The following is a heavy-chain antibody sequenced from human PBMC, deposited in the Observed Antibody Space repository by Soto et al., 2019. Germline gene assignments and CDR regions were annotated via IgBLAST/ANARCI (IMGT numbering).Heavy chain of an antibody. CDR1: GDSVSSNSAA. CDR2: TYYRSKWYN. Sequence: PSQTLSLTCAISGDSVSSNSAAWNWIRQSPSRGLEWLGRTYYRSKWYNDYAVSVKSRITINPDTSKNQFSLQLNSVTPEDTAVYYCARTDYGDYVSYYYYMDVWGKGTTVTVSS. CDR3: ARTDYGDYVSYYYYMDV. J-gene: IGHJ6*03. V-gene: IGHV6-1*01. D-gene: IGHD4-17*01.